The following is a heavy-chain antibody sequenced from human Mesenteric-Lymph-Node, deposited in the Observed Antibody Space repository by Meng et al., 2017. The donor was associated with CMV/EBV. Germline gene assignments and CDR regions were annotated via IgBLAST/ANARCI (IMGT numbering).Heavy chain of an antibody. D-gene: IGHD3-3*01. Sequence: GGSLRLSCAVSGFTVSSNYMSWVRQAPGKGLEWVSYISSSGSTIYYADSVKGRFTISRDNAKNSLYLQMNSLRAEDTAVYYCARRTGMVITIFGVVTPYGMDVWGQGTTVTVSS. J-gene: IGHJ6*02. V-gene: IGHV3-11*04. CDR2: ISSSGSTI. CDR1: GFTVSSNY. CDR3: ARRTGMVITIFGVVTPYGMDV.